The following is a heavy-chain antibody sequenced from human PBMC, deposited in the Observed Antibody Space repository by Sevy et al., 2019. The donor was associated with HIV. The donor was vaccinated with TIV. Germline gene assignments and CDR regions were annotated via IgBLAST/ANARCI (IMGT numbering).Heavy chain of an antibody. V-gene: IGHV3-23*01. CDR2: ISGSGGST. CDR1: GFTFSSYA. D-gene: IGHD3-22*01. CDR3: AKVDSSGYYSVSGFDY. J-gene: IGHJ4*02. Sequence: GGSLRLSCAASGFTFSSYAMSWVHQAPGKGLEWVSAISGSGGSTYYADSVKGRFTISRDNSKNTLYLQMNSLRAEETAVYYCAKVDSSGYYSVSGFDYWGQGTLVTVSS.